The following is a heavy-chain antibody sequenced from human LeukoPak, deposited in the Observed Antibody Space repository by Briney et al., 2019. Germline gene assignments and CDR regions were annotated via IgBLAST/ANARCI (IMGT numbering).Heavy chain of an antibody. J-gene: IGHJ6*02. CDR2: IYYSGST. CDR3: ARGRAYSHMDV. D-gene: IGHD6-13*01. CDR1: GGSISSYY. Sequence: TASETLSLTCTVSGGSISSYYWSWIRQPPGKGLEWIGYIYYSGSTNYNPSLKSRVTISVDTSKNQFSLKLSSVTAADTAVYYCARGRAYSHMDVWGQGTTVTVSS. V-gene: IGHV4-59*08.